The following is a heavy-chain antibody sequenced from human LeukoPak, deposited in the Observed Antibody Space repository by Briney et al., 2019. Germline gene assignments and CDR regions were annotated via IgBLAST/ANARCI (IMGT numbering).Heavy chain of an antibody. CDR1: GFTVSSNY. CDR3: ARVEASGYDYGAFDY. CDR2: IYSGGST. V-gene: IGHV3-66*01. Sequence: GGSLRLSCAASGFTVSSNYMSWVRQAPGKGLEWVSVIYSGGSTYYADSVKGRFTISRDNAKNSLYLQMNSLRAEDTAVYYCARVEASGYDYGAFDYWGQGTLVTVSS. J-gene: IGHJ4*02. D-gene: IGHD5-12*01.